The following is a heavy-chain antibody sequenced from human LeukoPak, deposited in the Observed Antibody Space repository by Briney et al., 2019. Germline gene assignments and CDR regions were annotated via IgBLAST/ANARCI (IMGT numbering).Heavy chain of an antibody. CDR2: ISYDGSNE. CDR3: ATSQGSWPDYFDY. V-gene: IGHV3-30*04. CDR1: GFTFSSYV. D-gene: IGHD6-13*01. J-gene: IGHJ4*02. Sequence: GGSLRLSCAASGFTFSSYVMHWVRQAPGKGLEWVAIISYDGSNEYYADSVKGRFTISRDNSKNTLYLQMNSLRAADTAVYYCATSQGSWPDYFDYWGQGTLVTVSS.